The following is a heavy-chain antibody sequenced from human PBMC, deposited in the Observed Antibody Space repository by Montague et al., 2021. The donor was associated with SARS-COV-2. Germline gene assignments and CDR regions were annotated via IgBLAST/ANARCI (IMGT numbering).Heavy chain of an antibody. J-gene: IGHJ6*02. CDR3: ARDGVLRFFDGLGYRYGMDV. D-gene: IGHD3-9*01. V-gene: IGHV4-61*01. CDR1: GGSVSSGSYY. CDR2: IYYSGST. Sequence: SETLSLTCTVSGGSVSSGSYYWSGIRQPPGKGLECMGYIYYSGSTNYNPSLKSRVTISVDTSKNQFSLKLSSVTAADTAVYYCARDGVLRFFDGLGYRYGMDVWGQGTTVTVSS.